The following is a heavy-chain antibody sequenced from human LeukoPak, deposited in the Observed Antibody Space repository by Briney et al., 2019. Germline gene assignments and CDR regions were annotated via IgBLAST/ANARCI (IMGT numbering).Heavy chain of an antibody. D-gene: IGHD3-10*01. CDR3: ARVKWFGELLPDAFDI. CDR1: GGSISSYY. CDR2: IYYSGST. V-gene: IGHV4-59*08. J-gene: IGHJ3*02. Sequence: TSETLSLTCTVSGGSISSYYWSWIRQPPGKGLEWIGYIYYSGSTNYNPSLKSRVTISVDTSKNQFSLKLSSVTAADTAVYYCARVKWFGELLPDAFDIWGQGTMVTVSS.